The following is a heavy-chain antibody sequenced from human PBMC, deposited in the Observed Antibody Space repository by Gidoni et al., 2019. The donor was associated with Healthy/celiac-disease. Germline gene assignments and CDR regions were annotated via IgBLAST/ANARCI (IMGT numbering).Heavy chain of an antibody. Sequence: QLQLQESGPGLVKPSETLSLTCTVSGGSISSSSYSWGWIRQPPGKGLEWIGSIYYSGSTYYNPSLKSRVTISVDTSKNQFSLKLSSVTAADTAVYYCARRAVHYSGSYYDYWGQGTLVTVSS. J-gene: IGHJ4*02. CDR1: GGSISSSSYS. V-gene: IGHV4-39*01. D-gene: IGHD1-26*01. CDR3: ARRAVHYSGSYYDY. CDR2: IYYSGST.